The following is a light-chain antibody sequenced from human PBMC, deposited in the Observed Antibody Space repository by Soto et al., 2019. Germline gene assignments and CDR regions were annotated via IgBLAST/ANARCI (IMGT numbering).Light chain of an antibody. CDR1: QSVSSR. Sequence: EIVLTHSPGTLSLSPWDRATLSCRASQSVSSRLPWYHQKPGQSPRLLIYGASSRATGIPDRFSGSGSGTDFTLTISRLEPEDFAVYYCQQYGSSPITFGQGTRLEIK. CDR3: QQYGSSPIT. J-gene: IGKJ5*01. V-gene: IGKV3-20*01. CDR2: GAS.